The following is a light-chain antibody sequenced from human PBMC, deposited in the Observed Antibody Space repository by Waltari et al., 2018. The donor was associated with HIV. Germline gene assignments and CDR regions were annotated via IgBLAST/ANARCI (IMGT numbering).Light chain of an antibody. CDR1: SRDVGGQNH. V-gene: IGLV2-14*01. Sequence: QSALPQPASVSGSPGQANTISCPGTSRDVGGQNHVSWYHQPPGKPRKLRIYEVSNRPSGVSHRFSGSKSGNTASLTISGLQAEDEADYYCSSYTSSSTRVFGGGTKLTVL. CDR3: SSYTSSSTRV. CDR2: EVS. J-gene: IGLJ3*02.